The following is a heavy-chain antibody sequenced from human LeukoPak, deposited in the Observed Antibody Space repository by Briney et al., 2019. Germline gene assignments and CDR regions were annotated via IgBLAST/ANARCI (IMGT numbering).Heavy chain of an antibody. CDR1: GYTFTGYY. D-gene: IGHD6-19*01. CDR3: ARVNSSGWSNDY. Sequence: ASVKVSCKASGYTFTGYYMHWVRQAPGQGLEWMGWINPNSGGTNYAQKFQGRVTMTRDTSISTAYMELSSLRSEDTAVYYCARVNSSGWSNDYWGQGTLVTVSS. CDR2: INPNSGGT. V-gene: IGHV1-2*02. J-gene: IGHJ4*02.